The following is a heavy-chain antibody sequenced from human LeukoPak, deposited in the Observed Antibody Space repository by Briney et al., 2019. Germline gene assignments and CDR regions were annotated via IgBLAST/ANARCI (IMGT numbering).Heavy chain of an antibody. Sequence: GASVKVSCKASGYTFSGSYIHWVRQAPGQGLEWLGRINPNSGDTNYAQKLQGRVTMTTDTSTSTAYMELRSLRSDDTAVYYCARVSPNTVTTLQYFDYWGQGTLVTVSS. V-gene: IGHV1-2*06. CDR3: ARVSPNTVTTLQYFDY. CDR1: GYTFSGSY. D-gene: IGHD4-17*01. CDR2: INPNSGDT. J-gene: IGHJ4*02.